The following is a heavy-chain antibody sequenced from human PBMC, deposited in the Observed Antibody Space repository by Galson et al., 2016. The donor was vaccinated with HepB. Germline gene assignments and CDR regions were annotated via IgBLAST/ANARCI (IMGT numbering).Heavy chain of an antibody. CDR3: ARESSGALFDS. J-gene: IGHJ4*02. CDR2: IGYSGTDR. V-gene: IGHV3-21*01. Sequence: SLRLSCAASGFTFSSHNMNWVRQAPGKGLEWVSSIGYSGTDRYYRDSVKGRFTISRDNSGDSVFLQMNRLRAEDTALYYCARESSGALFDSWGQGTLVTVSS. CDR1: GFTFSSHN. D-gene: IGHD6-19*01.